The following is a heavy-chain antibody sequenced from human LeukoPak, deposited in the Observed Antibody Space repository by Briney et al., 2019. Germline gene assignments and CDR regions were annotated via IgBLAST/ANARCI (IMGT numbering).Heavy chain of an antibody. J-gene: IGHJ4*02. CDR2: IIPIFGTA. Sequence: GASVKVSCKASGGTFSSYAISWVRQAPGQGLEWMGGIIPIFGTANYAQKFQGRVTITADESTSTAYMELSSLRSEDTAVYYCARSYSSGWYFFDYWGQGTLVTVSS. CDR1: GGTFSSYA. D-gene: IGHD6-19*01. V-gene: IGHV1-69*13. CDR3: ARSYSSGWYFFDY.